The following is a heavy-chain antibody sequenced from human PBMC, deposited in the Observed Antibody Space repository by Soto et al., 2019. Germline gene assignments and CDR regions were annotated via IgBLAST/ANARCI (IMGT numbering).Heavy chain of an antibody. V-gene: IGHV1-2*02. CDR3: ARDLAKGGGSAGFDY. Sequence: QVQLVQSGAEVKKPGASVNVSCKASGYTFTVYYMHWVRQAPGQGPEWMGWINPKSGGTMYPQKFQGRVTMTGDTSISTAYMALTSLRSDDTAVYYCARDLAKGGGSAGFDYWGQGTLVTVSS. CDR2: INPKSGGT. J-gene: IGHJ4*02. CDR1: GYTFTVYY. D-gene: IGHD1-26*01.